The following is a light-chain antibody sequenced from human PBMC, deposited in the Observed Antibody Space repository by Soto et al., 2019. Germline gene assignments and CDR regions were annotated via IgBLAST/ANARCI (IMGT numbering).Light chain of an antibody. J-gene: IGLJ2*01. Sequence: QSALTQPASVSGSPGQSITISCTGTSSDVGSYNLVSWYQQHPGKAPKIMIYEGSKRPSGVSNRFSGSMSGNTASLTSSGLQAEGEADYSCCSFAGSSTFVVFGGGTKVTVL. CDR1: SSDVGSYNL. CDR3: CSFAGSSTFVV. CDR2: EGS. V-gene: IGLV2-23*01.